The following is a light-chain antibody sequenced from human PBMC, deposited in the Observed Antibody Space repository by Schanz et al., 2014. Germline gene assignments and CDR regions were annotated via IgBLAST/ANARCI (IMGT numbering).Light chain of an antibody. J-gene: IGKJ3*01. CDR3: QQLNSYPFT. V-gene: IGKV3-20*01. CDR1: RAFSSSY. Sequence: ENVLTQSPGTLSLSPGDRATLSCRASRAFSSSYLAWYQQKPGQAPRLLIHAASTRATGIADRFSGSASGTDFTLTISRLEPEDFATYYCQQLNSYPFTFGPGSKVDIK. CDR2: AAS.